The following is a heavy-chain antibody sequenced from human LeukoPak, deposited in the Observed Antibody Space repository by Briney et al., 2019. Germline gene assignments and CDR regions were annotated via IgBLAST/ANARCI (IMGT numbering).Heavy chain of an antibody. J-gene: IGHJ3*02. Sequence: PGGSLRLSCAASGFTFSSYSMNWVRQPPGKGLEWVSSISSSGTYIYYADSVKGRFTISRDTAKNSLYLQMNSLRAEDTAVYYCARDNYGGYAFDIWGQGTMVTVSS. CDR1: GFTFSSYS. CDR2: ISSSGTYI. CDR3: ARDNYGGYAFDI. V-gene: IGHV3-21*01. D-gene: IGHD4/OR15-4a*01.